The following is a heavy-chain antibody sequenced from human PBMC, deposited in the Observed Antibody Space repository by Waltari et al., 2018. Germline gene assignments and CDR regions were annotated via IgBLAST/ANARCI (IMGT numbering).Heavy chain of an antibody. Sequence: EVQPVESGGGLVQPGGSLRLSCAASGFSVSNHWFHWVRQAPGKGLVWVSCINSDGSATCYADSVKGRFTISRDDAKNTLYLQMNSLRAEDTAVYYCVRGMVRAVGFDFWGQGTLVTVSS. CDR1: GFSVSNHW. CDR3: VRGMVRAVGFDF. J-gene: IGHJ4*02. CDR2: INSDGSAT. D-gene: IGHD1-26*01. V-gene: IGHV3-74*01.